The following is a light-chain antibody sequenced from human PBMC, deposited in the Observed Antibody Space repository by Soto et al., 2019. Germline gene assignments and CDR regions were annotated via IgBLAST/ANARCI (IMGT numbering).Light chain of an antibody. CDR2: EVS. CDR3: SSHTTYSTRV. CDR1: SSDIGSYNY. Sequence: QSVLTQPASVSGSPGQSIAISCTGTSSDIGSYNYVSWYQQHPGKAPKLMIHEVSNRPSGVSDRFSGSKSGNTASLTISGHHADDEADYYCSSHTTYSTRVFGTGTKLTVL. V-gene: IGLV2-14*01. J-gene: IGLJ1*01.